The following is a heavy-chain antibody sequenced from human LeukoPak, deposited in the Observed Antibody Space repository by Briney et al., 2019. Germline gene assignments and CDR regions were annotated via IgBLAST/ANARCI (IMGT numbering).Heavy chain of an antibody. CDR3: ARGEEAYSAYVRY. V-gene: IGHV1-46*01. CDR1: GYTFTTYY. CDR2: IDPSGDAT. Sequence: ASVKVSCMASGYTFTTYYLHWVRQAPGKGLEWMGIIDPSGDATINAQKFQGRVTMTRDTSTSTVYMDLSSLRPEDTAVYYCARGEEAYSAYVRYWGQGTLVTVSS. D-gene: IGHD5-12*01. J-gene: IGHJ4*02.